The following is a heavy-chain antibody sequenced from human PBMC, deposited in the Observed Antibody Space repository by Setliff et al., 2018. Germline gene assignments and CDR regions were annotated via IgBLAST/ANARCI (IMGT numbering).Heavy chain of an antibody. CDR3: ARDPFLVQQFPDYMDV. CDR2: IDPKSGAT. J-gene: IGHJ6*03. V-gene: IGHV1-2*02. D-gene: IGHD6-13*01. Sequence: ASVKVSCKTSGYTFTGYHLHWVRQAPGQGLEWMGWIDPKSGATRYAQKCQGRVTLTRDTSITTAYMEVSILTSDDTAVYYCARDPFLVQQFPDYMDVWGKGTTVTVSS. CDR1: GYTFTGYH.